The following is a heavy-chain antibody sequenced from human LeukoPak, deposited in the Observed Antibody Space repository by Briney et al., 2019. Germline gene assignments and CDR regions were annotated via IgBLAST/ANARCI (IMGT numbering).Heavy chain of an antibody. CDR1: GFTFSSYS. V-gene: IGHV3-21*01. D-gene: IGHD3-22*01. CDR2: ISSSSSYI. CDR3: ARGITMIVVVHAFDY. J-gene: IGHJ4*02. Sequence: GGSLRLSCAASGFTFSSYSMNWVRQAPGKGLEWVSSISSSSSYIYYADSVKGRFTISRDNAKNSLYLQVNSLRAEDTAVYYCARGITMIVVVHAFDYWGQGTLVTVSS.